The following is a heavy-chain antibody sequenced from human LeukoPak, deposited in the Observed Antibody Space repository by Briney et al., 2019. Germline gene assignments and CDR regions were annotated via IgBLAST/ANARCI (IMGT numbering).Heavy chain of an antibody. CDR2: IYYSGST. Sequence: PSETLSLTCTVSGGSISSYYWSWIRHPPAKGLEWIGYIYYSGSTNYNPSLKSRVTISVDTSKNQFSLKLSPVTAADTAVYYCARVKEGFDIWGQGTMVTVSS. CDR1: GGSISSYY. CDR3: ARVKEGFDI. V-gene: IGHV4-59*01. D-gene: IGHD4-23*01. J-gene: IGHJ3*02.